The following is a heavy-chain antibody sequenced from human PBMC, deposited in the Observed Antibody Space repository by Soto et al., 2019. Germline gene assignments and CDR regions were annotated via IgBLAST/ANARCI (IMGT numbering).Heavy chain of an antibody. D-gene: IGHD3-10*01. V-gene: IGHV4-39*01. J-gene: IGHJ4*02. Sequence: QLQLQESGPGLVKPSETLSLTCTVSGGSISSSSYYWGWIRQPPGKGLEWIGSIYYSGSTYYNPSLKSRVTISVDTSKNQFSLKLSSVTAADTAVYYCARLTMVRGVIIQRWGFDYWGQGTLVTVSS. CDR2: IYYSGST. CDR1: GGSISSSSYY. CDR3: ARLTMVRGVIIQRWGFDY.